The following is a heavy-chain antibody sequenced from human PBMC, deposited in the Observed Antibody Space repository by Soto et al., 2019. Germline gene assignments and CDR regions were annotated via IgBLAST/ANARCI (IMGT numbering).Heavy chain of an antibody. Sequence: GGSLRLSCAASGFTVSSNYMSWVRQAPGKGLEWVSRINGDGSSINYADSVKGRFTISRDNAKNTLYLQMNSLRVEDAAVYYCTRRGCSTTGCYFNWGRGTLVTVSS. CDR3: TRRGCSTTGCYFN. D-gene: IGHD2-2*01. CDR1: GFTVSSNY. CDR2: INGDGSSI. V-gene: IGHV3-74*01. J-gene: IGHJ4*02.